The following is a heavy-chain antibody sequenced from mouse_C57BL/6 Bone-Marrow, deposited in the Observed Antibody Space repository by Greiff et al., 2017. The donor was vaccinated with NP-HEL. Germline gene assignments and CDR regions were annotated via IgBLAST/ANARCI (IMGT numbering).Heavy chain of an antibody. CDR3: ARLYGSSYYAMDY. Sequence: EVKLQESGPVLVKPGASVKMSCKASGYTFTDYYMNWVKQSHGKSLEWIGVINPYNGGTSYNQKFKGKATLTVDKSSSTAYMELNSLTSEDSAVYYCARLYGSSYYAMDYWGQGTSVTVSS. V-gene: IGHV1-19*01. D-gene: IGHD1-1*01. CDR1: GYTFTDYY. J-gene: IGHJ4*01. CDR2: INPYNGGT.